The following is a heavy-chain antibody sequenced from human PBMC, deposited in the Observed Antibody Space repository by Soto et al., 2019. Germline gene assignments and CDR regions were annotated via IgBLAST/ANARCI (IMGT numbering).Heavy chain of an antibody. Sequence: VQLVESGGGLVQPGGSLRLSCAASGFTFSSYAMHWVRQAPGKGLEYVSAISSNGGSTYYANSVKGRFTISRDNSKNTLYLQMGSLRAEDMAVYYCARDYCTNGVCYSEDAFDIWGQGTMVTVSS. CDR3: ARDYCTNGVCYSEDAFDI. CDR1: GFTFSSYA. J-gene: IGHJ3*02. CDR2: ISSNGGST. D-gene: IGHD2-8*01. V-gene: IGHV3-64*01.